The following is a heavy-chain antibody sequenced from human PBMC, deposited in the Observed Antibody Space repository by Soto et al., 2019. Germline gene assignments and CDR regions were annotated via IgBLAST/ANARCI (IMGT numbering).Heavy chain of an antibody. CDR3: ASSLDYGDYIVGYAFDI. CDR1: GYTFTSYG. V-gene: IGHV1-18*04. D-gene: IGHD4-17*01. CDR2: ISAYNGNT. Sequence: SVKVSCKASGYTFTSYGISWVRQAPGQGLEWMGWISAYNGNTNYAQKLQGRVTMTTDTSTSTAYMELRSLRSDDTAVYYCASSLDYGDYIVGYAFDIWGQGTMVTVSS. J-gene: IGHJ3*02.